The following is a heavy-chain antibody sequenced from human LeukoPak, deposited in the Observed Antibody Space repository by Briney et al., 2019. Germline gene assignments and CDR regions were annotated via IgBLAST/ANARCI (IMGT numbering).Heavy chain of an antibody. D-gene: IGHD2-2*02. CDR2: ISGSGGST. J-gene: IGHJ4*02. CDR3: AKDGGGYCSSTSCYTTPDY. Sequence: GGSLRLSCAASGFIFSSYAMSWVRQAPGKGLEWVSAISGSGGSTYYADSVKGRFTISRDNSKNTLYLQMNSLRAEDTAVYYCAKDGGGYCSSTSCYTTPDYWGQGTLVTVSS. V-gene: IGHV3-23*01. CDR1: GFIFSSYA.